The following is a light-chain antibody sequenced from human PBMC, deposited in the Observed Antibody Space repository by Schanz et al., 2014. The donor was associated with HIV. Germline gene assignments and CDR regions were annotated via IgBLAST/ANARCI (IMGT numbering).Light chain of an antibody. V-gene: IGKV3-15*01. CDR1: QSVSSN. CDR3: QQCYSTPPT. Sequence: EIVMTQSPATLSVSPGERATLSCRASQSVSSNLAWYQQKPGQAPRLLIYGASTRATGIPARFSGSGSGTEFTLAISSLQSEDFAVYYCQQCYSTPPTFGGGTKVEIK. J-gene: IGKJ4*01. CDR2: GAS.